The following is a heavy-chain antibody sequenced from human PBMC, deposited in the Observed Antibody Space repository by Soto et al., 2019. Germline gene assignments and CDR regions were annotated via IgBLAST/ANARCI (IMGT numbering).Heavy chain of an antibody. Sequence: QVQLVESGGGVVQPGRSLRLSCAASGFTFSSYAMHWVRQAPGKGLEWVAVISYDGSNKYYADSVKGRFTISRDNSKNTLYLQMNILRAEDTAVYYCARDQGSGYEFTFDYWGQGTLVTVSS. V-gene: IGHV3-30-3*01. CDR3: ARDQGSGYEFTFDY. CDR2: ISYDGSNK. J-gene: IGHJ4*02. CDR1: GFTFSSYA. D-gene: IGHD5-12*01.